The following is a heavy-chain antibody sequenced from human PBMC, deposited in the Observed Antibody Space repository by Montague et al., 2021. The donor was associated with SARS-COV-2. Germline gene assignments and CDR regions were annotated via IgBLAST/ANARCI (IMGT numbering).Heavy chain of an antibody. CDR3: TRDYRSIVGDGLDI. J-gene: IGHJ3*02. V-gene: IGHV3-48*03. Sequence: SLRLSCAASGFTFGNYDMNWVRQAPEKGPEWISYISTSAYTTSYAGSVKGRFTISRDNGKNSLYLQMNSLRVEDTAVYYCTRDYRSIVGDGLDIWGQGTKVTVSS. D-gene: IGHD3-16*02. CDR2: ISTSAYTT. CDR1: GFTFGNYD.